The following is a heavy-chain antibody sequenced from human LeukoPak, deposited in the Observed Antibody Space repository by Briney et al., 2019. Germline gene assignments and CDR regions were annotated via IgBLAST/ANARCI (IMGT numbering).Heavy chain of an antibody. CDR2: ISSDGSSK. CDR1: GFTFSSHV. CDR3: AREGTTIVVALDY. V-gene: IGHV3-30-3*01. J-gene: IGHJ4*02. D-gene: IGHD3-22*01. Sequence: GGSLRLSCAASGFTFSSHVMHWVRQAPGKGLEWVAVISSDGSSKYYADSVKGRFTISRDNSKNTLYLQMKSLRAEDTAVYYCAREGTTIVVALDYWGQGTLVTVSS.